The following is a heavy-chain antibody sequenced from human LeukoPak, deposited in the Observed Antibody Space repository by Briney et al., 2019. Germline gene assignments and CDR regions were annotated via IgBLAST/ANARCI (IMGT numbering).Heavy chain of an antibody. J-gene: IGHJ6*04. CDR3: AELGITMIGGV. V-gene: IGHV3-30*18. D-gene: IGHD3-10*02. Sequence: PGGSLRLSCAAAGFTFNNYGMHWVRQAPGKGLEWVAFISYDAYNKYYADSVKGRFTISRDNAKNSLYLQMNSLRAEDTAVYYCAELGITMIGGVWGKGTTVTISS. CDR1: GFTFNNYG. CDR2: ISYDAYNK.